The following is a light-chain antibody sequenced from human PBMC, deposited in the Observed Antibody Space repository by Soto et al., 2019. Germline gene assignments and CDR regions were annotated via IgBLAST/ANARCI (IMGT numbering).Light chain of an antibody. V-gene: IGKV2-24*01. CDR3: MQATHFRT. CDR2: RIS. J-gene: IGKJ1*01. CDR1: QSLVHSDGNTY. Sequence: VMTQTPLSSPVTLGQTVSISCTSSQSLVHSDGNTYMSWLHQRPGQPPRLLIYRISNRFSGVPDRFSGSGAGTDFTLRISRVEPEDVGVYYFMQATHFRTFGQGTKVEIK.